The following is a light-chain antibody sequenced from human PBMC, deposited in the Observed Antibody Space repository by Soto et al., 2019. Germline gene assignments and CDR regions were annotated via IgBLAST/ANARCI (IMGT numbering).Light chain of an antibody. CDR1: QSISSW. V-gene: IGKV1-5*03. CDR2: MAS. CDR3: QHYNDYSRI. J-gene: IGKJ1*01. Sequence: DIQMTQSPSTLSASIGDRVTITCRASQSISSWLAWYQQKPGKAPKLLIYMASNLQSGVPSRFSGSGSGTEFTLTISSLQPDDFATYYCQHYNDYSRIFGHGNKVEIK.